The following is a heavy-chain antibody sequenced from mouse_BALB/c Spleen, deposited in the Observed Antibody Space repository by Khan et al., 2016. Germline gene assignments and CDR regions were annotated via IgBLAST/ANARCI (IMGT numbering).Heavy chain of an antibody. CDR1: GYTFTSYV. CDR2: INPYNDGT. CDR3: ARSGGLSWFAY. Sequence: VQLKESGPELVKPGASVKMSCKASGYTFTSYVMHWVKQKPGQGLEWIGYINPYNDGTKYNEKFKGKATLTSDKSSSTAYMELSSLTSEDSAVYYGARSGGLSWFAYWGQGTLVTVSA. J-gene: IGHJ3*01. V-gene: IGHV1S136*01. D-gene: IGHD1-3*01.